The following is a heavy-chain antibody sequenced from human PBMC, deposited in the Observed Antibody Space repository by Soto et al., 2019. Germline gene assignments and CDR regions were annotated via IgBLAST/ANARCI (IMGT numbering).Heavy chain of an antibody. CDR3: ARVEIDSSGYY. CDR2: INHSGST. D-gene: IGHD3-22*01. Sequence: SETLSLTCAVYGGSFSGYYWSWIRQPPGKGLEWIGEINHSGSTNYNPSLKSRVTISVDTSKNQFSLKLSSVTAADTAVYYCARVEIDSSGYYWGQGTLVTVSS. CDR1: GGSFSGYY. J-gene: IGHJ4*02. V-gene: IGHV4-34*01.